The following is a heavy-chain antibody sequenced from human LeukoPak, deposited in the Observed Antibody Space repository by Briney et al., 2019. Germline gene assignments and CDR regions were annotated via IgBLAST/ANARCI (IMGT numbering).Heavy chain of an antibody. CDR2: IYYSGST. CDR3: ASYRYRDAYYFDY. Sequence: SETLSLTCTASGGSISSSSYYWGWIRQPPGKGLEWIGSIYYSGSTYYNPSLKSRVTISVDTSKNQFSLKLSSVTAADTAVYYCASYRYRDAYYFDYWGQGTLVTVSS. J-gene: IGHJ4*02. CDR1: GGSISSSSYY. D-gene: IGHD5-18*01. V-gene: IGHV4-39*01.